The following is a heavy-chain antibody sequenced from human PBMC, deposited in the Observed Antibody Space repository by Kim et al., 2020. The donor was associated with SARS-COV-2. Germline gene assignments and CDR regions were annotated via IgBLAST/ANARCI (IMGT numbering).Heavy chain of an antibody. D-gene: IGHD1-20*01. J-gene: IGHJ4*02. Sequence: YSGSTYYNPSLKSRVTISVDTSKNQFSLKLSSVTTADTAVYYCANNWFDYWGQGTLVTVSS. CDR3: ANNWFDY. V-gene: IGHV4-39*01. CDR2: YSGST.